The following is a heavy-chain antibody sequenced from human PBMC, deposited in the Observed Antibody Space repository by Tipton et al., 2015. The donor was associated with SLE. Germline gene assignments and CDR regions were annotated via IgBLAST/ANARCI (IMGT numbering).Heavy chain of an antibody. CDR3: ARGPFRYCTTGVCYTYYHYYMDV. CDR1: GGSIRGGSISSHY. J-gene: IGHJ6*03. Sequence: TLSLTCTVSGGSIRGGSISSHYGIWIRQPPGKGLEWIGRSFSTGNTNYNPSLKSRVTISLGTSKNQIYLKLTSVTAADTAVYYCARGPFRYCTTGVCYTYYHYYMDVWGRGTTVTVSS. D-gene: IGHD2-8*01. CDR2: SFSTGNT. V-gene: IGHV4-61*02.